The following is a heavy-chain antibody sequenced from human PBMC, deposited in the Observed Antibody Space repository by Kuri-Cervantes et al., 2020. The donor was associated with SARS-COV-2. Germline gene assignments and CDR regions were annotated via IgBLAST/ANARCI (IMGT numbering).Heavy chain of an antibody. Sequence: GGSLRLSCAASGFTFSSYWMSWVRQAPGKGLEWVANIKQDGSENYYVDSVKGRFTISRDNAKNSLYLQMNSLRAEDTAVYYCARRYGGHFHAVAAPGPYYFDYWGQGTLVTVSS. CDR3: ARRYGGHFHAVAAPGPYYFDY. J-gene: IGHJ4*02. V-gene: IGHV3-7*01. D-gene: IGHD6-19*01. CDR2: IKQDGSEN. CDR1: GFTFSSYW.